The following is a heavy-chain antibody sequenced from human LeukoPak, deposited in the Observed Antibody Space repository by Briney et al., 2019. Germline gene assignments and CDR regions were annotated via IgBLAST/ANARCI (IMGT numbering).Heavy chain of an antibody. CDR2: ISSSGSTI. J-gene: IGHJ4*02. Sequence: GGSMRLSCAASGFTFSSYEMNWVRQAPGKGLEWVSYISSSGSTIYYADSVKGRFTISRDNAKNSLYLQMNSLRAEDTAVYYCARGGSGSYYNHQFDYWGQGTLVTVSS. D-gene: IGHD3-10*01. V-gene: IGHV3-48*03. CDR1: GFTFSSYE. CDR3: ARGGSGSYYNHQFDY.